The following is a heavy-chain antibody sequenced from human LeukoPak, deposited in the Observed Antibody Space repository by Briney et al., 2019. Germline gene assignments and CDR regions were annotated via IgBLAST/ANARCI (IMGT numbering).Heavy chain of an antibody. V-gene: IGHV3-21*01. J-gene: IGHJ4*02. CDR1: GFTFSSYS. CDR3: ARSELGSYFDY. CDR2: ISSSSSYI. Sequence: GGSLRLSCAASGFTFSSYSMNWVRQAPGKGLEWVSSISSSSSYIYYADSVKGRSTISRDNAKNSLYLQMNSLRAEDTAVYYCARSELGSYFDYWGQGTLVTVSS. D-gene: IGHD3-10*01.